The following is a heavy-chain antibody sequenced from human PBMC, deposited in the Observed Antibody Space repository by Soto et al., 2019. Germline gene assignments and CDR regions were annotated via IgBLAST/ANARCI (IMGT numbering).Heavy chain of an antibody. J-gene: IGHJ6*02. Sequence: QVQLVQSGAEVKKPGASVKVSCKASGYTFTSYGISWVRQAPGQGLEWMGWISAYNGNTNYAQKRQGRVTMTPDTSTSTAYRELRSMRTDDTAVYYCARDFNIGGMDVWGQGTTVTVSS. CDR3: ARDFNIGGMDV. V-gene: IGHV1-18*01. CDR2: ISAYNGNT. CDR1: GYTFTSYG. D-gene: IGHD5-12*01.